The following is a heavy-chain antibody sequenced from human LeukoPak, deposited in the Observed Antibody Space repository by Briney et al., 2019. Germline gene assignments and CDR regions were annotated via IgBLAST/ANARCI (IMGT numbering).Heavy chain of an antibody. V-gene: IGHV3-33*08. D-gene: IGHD3/OR15-3a*01. CDR3: ARGTVNYFYDMAV. Sequence: GGTLTLTCAASGFTFSSYGNHWVRQPPAKGLERVGLIWYDGSRDYYAHSVKGRLIISRDNSTKTLYLQMNSLKADATTVYYCARGTVNYFYDMAVWGKGATVTVS. CDR2: IWYDGSRD. CDR1: GFTFSSYG. J-gene: IGHJ6*03.